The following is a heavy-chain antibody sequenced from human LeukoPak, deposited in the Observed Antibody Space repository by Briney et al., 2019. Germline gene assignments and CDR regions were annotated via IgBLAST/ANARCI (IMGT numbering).Heavy chain of an antibody. CDR3: ARSFDGTPFDY. D-gene: IGHD3-9*01. CDR2: VSSSSTCI. J-gene: IGHJ4*02. Sequence: PGGSLRLSCAASGFTFSTYSMNWVRQAPGQGLEWVSSVSSSSTCIYYATSLTGRFTISRDNAKNTLYLQMNSLRAEDTAVYYCARSFDGTPFDYWGQGALVTASS. CDR1: GFTFSTYS. V-gene: IGHV3-21*01.